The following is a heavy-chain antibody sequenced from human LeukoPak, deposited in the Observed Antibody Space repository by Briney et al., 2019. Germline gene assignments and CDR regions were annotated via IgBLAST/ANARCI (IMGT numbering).Heavy chain of an antibody. D-gene: IGHD6-6*01. CDR2: ISSSSSYI. Sequence: EGSLRLSCAASGFTFSSYSMNWVRQAPGKGLEWVSSISSSSSYIYYADSVKGRFTISRDNAKNSLYLQMNSLRAEDTAVYYCARYSSSDWFDPWGQGTLVTVSS. J-gene: IGHJ5*02. CDR1: GFTFSSYS. CDR3: ARYSSSDWFDP. V-gene: IGHV3-21*01.